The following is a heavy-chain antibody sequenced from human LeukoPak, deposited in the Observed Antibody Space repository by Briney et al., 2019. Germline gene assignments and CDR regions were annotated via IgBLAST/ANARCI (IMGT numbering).Heavy chain of an antibody. Sequence: SETLSLICTVSGGSIRGYASFSGWIRQPPGKGLEWIGSIHKTGTTYYNSSLKSQLTLSVDTSKNQLSLKLSSVTAADTAVYYCARHTDWGQGILVTVSS. CDR2: IHKTGTT. V-gene: IGHV4-39*01. D-gene: IGHD4-17*01. CDR1: GGSIRGYASF. CDR3: ARHTD. J-gene: IGHJ4*02.